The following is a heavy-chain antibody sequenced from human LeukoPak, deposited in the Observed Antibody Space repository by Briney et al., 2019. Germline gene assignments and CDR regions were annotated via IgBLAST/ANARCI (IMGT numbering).Heavy chain of an antibody. V-gene: IGHV1-69*05. D-gene: IGHD3-3*01. J-gene: IGHJ4*02. CDR3: ARGFSYDFWSGGNAFDY. CDR2: IIPIFGTA. Sequence: SVKVSCQASGGTFSSYAISWVRQAPGQGLEWMGGIIPIFGTANYAQKFQGRVTITTDESTSTAYMELSSLRSEDTAVYYCARGFSYDFWSGGNAFDYWGQGTLVTVSS. CDR1: GGTFSSYA.